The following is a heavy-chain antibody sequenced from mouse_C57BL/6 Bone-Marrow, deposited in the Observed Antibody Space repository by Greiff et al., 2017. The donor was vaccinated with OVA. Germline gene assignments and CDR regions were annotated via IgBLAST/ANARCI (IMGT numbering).Heavy chain of an antibody. CDR3: ARHSSYDY. V-gene: IGHV1-64*01. CDR1: GYTFTSYW. J-gene: IGHJ2*01. Sequence: QVQLQQPGAELVKPGASVKLSCKASGYTFTSYWMHWVKQRPGQGLEWIGVIHPNSGSTNYNEKFKSKATMTADKSSSTAYMQLSSLTSEAAAVYYCARHSSYDYWGQGTTLTVSS. CDR2: IHPNSGST. D-gene: IGHD1-1*01.